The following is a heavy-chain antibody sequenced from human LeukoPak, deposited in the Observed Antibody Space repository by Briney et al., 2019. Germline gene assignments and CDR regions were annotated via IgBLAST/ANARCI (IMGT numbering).Heavy chain of an antibody. V-gene: IGHV3-11*04. CDR1: GFTFSDYY. CDR2: ITGSSSTI. Sequence: PGGSLRLSCAASGFTFSDYYMSWIRQAPGKGLEWVSYITGSSSTIYYADSVKGRFTISRDNAKNTLYLQMNSLRAEDTAVYYCARDPFGYSSGANWFDPWGQGTLVTVSS. CDR3: ARDPFGYSSGANWFDP. D-gene: IGHD6-19*01. J-gene: IGHJ5*02.